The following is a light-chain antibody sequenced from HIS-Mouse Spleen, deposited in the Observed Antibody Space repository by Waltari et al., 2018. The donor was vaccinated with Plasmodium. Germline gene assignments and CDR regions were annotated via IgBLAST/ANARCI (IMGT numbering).Light chain of an antibody. CDR1: SRDVGGYNL. J-gene: IGLJ3*02. CDR2: EGS. CDR3: CSYAGSSTWV. Sequence: QSALTQPASVSGPPGKSITIPCTGTSRDVGGYNLVSWYQQHPGKAPKLMIYEGSKRPSGVSNRFSGSKSGNTASLTISGLQAEDEADYYCCSYAGSSTWVFGGGTKLTVL. V-gene: IGLV2-23*01.